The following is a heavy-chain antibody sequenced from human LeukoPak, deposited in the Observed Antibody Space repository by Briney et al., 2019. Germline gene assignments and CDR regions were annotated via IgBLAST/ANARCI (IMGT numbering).Heavy chain of an antibody. CDR1: GYTFTNYG. V-gene: IGHV1-46*01. CDR2: INPSGGST. CDR3: ARDNSVEDTAWWFDP. D-gene: IGHD4-23*01. Sequence: GASVKVSCKASGYTFTNYGVSWMRQAPGQGLEWMGIINPSGGSTSYAQKFQGRVTMTRDMSTSTDYMELSSLRSEDTAVYYCARDNSVEDTAWWFDPWGQGTLVTVSS. J-gene: IGHJ5*02.